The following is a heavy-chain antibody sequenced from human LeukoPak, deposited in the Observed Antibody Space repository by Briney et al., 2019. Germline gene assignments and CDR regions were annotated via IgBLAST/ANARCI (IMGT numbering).Heavy chain of an antibody. CDR3: ARDPRAYYSGSGSLFYYYYYMDV. CDR1: GFTFSSYG. Sequence: GGSLRLSCVVSGFTFSSYGMHWVRQAPGKGLEWVAFIRYDGSNRYYADSVKGRFTISRDNSKNTLYLQMDSLRAEDTAVFSCARDPRAYYSGSGSLFYYYYYMDVWGKGTTVTVSS. V-gene: IGHV3-30*02. J-gene: IGHJ6*03. D-gene: IGHD3-10*01. CDR2: IRYDGSNR.